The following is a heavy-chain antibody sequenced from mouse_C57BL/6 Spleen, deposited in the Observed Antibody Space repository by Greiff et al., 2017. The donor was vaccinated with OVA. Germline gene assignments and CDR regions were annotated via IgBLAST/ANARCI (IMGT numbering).Heavy chain of an antibody. Sequence: EVKLMESGPVLVKPGASVKMSCKASGYTFTDYYMNWVKQSHGKSLEWIGVINPYNGGTSYNQKFKGKATLTVDKSSSTAYMELNSLTSEDSAVYYCARNDYDGGFAYWGQGTLVTVSA. V-gene: IGHV1-19*01. CDR3: ARNDYDGGFAY. J-gene: IGHJ3*01. CDR2: INPYNGGT. D-gene: IGHD2-4*01. CDR1: GYTFTDYY.